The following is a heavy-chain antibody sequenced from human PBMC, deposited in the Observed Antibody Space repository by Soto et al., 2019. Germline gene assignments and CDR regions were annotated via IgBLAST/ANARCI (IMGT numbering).Heavy chain of an antibody. V-gene: IGHV4-4*02. CDR3: AGDPVAASGTAFDV. Sequence: SETLSLTCAVSGCAISGSHWWSWVRQPPGRPLEWIAEIYHNENTNYNPSLRSRVTISVDKSKNQFSLNLISVTAADTAMYYCAGDPVAASGTAFDVWGQGTMVTVSS. D-gene: IGHD6-13*01. CDR2: IYHNENT. J-gene: IGHJ3*01. CDR1: GCAISGSHW.